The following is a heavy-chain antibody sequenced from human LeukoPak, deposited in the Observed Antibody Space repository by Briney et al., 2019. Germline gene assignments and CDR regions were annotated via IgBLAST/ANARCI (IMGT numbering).Heavy chain of an antibody. CDR3: ASDRAYSSFDY. D-gene: IGHD4-11*01. Sequence: PGGSLRLSCAASGFTFSGHAMSWVRQALGKGLEWVSSISSSSSYIYYADSVKGRFTISRDNAKNSLYLQMNSLRAEDTAVYYCASDRAYSSFDYWGQGILVTVSS. CDR1: GFTFSGHA. J-gene: IGHJ4*02. V-gene: IGHV3-21*01. CDR2: ISSSSSYI.